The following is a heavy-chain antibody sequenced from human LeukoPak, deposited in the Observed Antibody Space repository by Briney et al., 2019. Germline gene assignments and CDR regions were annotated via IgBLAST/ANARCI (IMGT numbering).Heavy chain of an antibody. D-gene: IGHD3-10*01. V-gene: IGHV1-18*01. J-gene: IGHJ4*02. CDR2: ISAYNGNT. Sequence: ASVKVSCKASGYTFTSYGISWVRQAPGQGLEWMGWISAYNGNTNYAQKLQGRVTMTTDTSTSTAYMELRSLRSDDTAVYYCARDYAGRHYGSGFATTFDYWGQGTLVTVSS. CDR3: ARDYAGRHYGSGFATTFDY. CDR1: GYTFTSYG.